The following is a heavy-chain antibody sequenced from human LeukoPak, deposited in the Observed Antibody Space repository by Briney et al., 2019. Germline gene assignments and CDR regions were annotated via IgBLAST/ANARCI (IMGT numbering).Heavy chain of an antibody. V-gene: IGHV1-69*06. J-gene: IGHJ4*02. CDR1: GGTFSSYA. CDR3: ARDHRVAGTFIY. D-gene: IGHD6-19*01. Sequence: SVKVSCKASGGTFSSYAISWVRQAPGQGLEWMGGIIPIFGTANYAQKFQGRVTITADKSTSTAYMELSSLRSEDTAVYYCARDHRVAGTFIYWGQGTLVTVSS. CDR2: IIPIFGTA.